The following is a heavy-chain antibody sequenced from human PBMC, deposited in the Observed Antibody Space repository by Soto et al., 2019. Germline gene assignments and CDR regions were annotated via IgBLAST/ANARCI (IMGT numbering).Heavy chain of an antibody. CDR2: IYYSGST. J-gene: IGHJ6*03. D-gene: IGHD3-3*01. CDR1: GGSISSSSYY. CDR3: AGQYYDFWSGYYTRLEYYYYYMDV. V-gene: IGHV4-39*01. Sequence: SETLSLTCTVSGGSISSSSYYWGWIRQPPGKGLEWIGSIYYSGSTYYNPSLKSRVTISVDTSKNQFSLKLSSVTAADTAVYYCAGQYYDFWSGYYTRLEYYYYYMDVWGKGTTVTVSS.